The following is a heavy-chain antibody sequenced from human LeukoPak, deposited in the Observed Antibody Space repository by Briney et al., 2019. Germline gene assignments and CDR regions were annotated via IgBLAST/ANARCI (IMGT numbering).Heavy chain of an antibody. CDR3: ARHNGGGIEDMDV. Sequence: SETLSLTCTVSGGSIGTYYWSWIRQSPGKGLEWIGYIYVTGTRYNPYLQSRVTISVDRSRNQFFLKMSSVTAVDTAVYYCARHNGGGIEDMDVWGKGTKVIVSS. J-gene: IGHJ6*03. V-gene: IGHV4-59*08. CDR2: IYVTGT. CDR1: GGSIGTYY. D-gene: IGHD3-16*02.